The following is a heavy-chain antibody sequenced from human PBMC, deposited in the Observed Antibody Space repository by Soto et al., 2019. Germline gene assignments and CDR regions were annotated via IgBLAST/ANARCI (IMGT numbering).Heavy chain of an antibody. CDR2: VKSKSDGEAT. CDR3: TTGGGATGFDYYYNGTDV. CDR1: GFTFRSAW. V-gene: IGHV3-15*01. Sequence: EAQLVESGGGVVKPGGSLRLSCGASGFTFRSAWMSWVRQAPGKGLEWVGRVKSKSDGEATDYGAHVKGRFIISRDDSKNTLYLQLNSLKTEDTGVYYCTTGGGATGFDYYYNGTDVWGRGTTVTVS. J-gene: IGHJ6*02. D-gene: IGHD1-26*01.